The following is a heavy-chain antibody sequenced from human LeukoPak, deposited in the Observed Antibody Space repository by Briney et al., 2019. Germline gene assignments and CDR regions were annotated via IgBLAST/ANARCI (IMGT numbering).Heavy chain of an antibody. CDR3: AHTNVAVISQNYFDY. D-gene: IGHD3-22*01. Sequence: ASVKVSCKASGYTFTGYYMHWVRQAPGQGLEWMGWINPNSGGTNYAQKFQGRVTMTRDTSISTAYMELSRLRSDDTAVYYCAHTNVAVISQNYFDYWGQGTLVTVSS. J-gene: IGHJ4*02. CDR2: INPNSGGT. V-gene: IGHV1-2*02. CDR1: GYTFTGYY.